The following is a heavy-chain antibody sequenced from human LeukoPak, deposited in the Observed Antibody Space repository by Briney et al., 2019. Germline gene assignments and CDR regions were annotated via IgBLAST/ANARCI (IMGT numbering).Heavy chain of an antibody. V-gene: IGHV1-69*05. CDR3: AISPGSSIWN. CDR2: IIPIFGTA. J-gene: IGHJ4*02. CDR1: GGTFSSYA. D-gene: IGHD6-13*01. Sequence: SVKVSCKASGGTFSSYAISWVRQAPGQGLEWMGGIIPIFGTANYAQKFQGRVTITTDTSTSTAYMELRSLRSDDTAVYYCAISPGSSIWNWGQGTLVTVSS.